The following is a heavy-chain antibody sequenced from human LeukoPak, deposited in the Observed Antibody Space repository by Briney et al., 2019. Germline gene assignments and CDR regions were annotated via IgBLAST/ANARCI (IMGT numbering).Heavy chain of an antibody. J-gene: IGHJ4*02. CDR1: GFTFSSYV. Sequence: GGSLRLSCAVSGFTFSSYVMSWVRQAPGKGLEWVSTISGSGGGRYYADSVKGRFTISRDNSKNTLYLQMNSLRAEDTAVYYCAKGYCSGGSCYPGGFDYWGQGTLVTVSS. CDR2: ISGSGGGR. CDR3: AKGYCSGGSCYPGGFDY. V-gene: IGHV3-23*01. D-gene: IGHD2-15*01.